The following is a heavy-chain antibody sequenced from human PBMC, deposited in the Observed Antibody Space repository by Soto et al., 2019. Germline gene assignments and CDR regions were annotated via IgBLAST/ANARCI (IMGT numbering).Heavy chain of an antibody. J-gene: IGHJ5*02. V-gene: IGHV1-69*08. D-gene: IGHD4-4*01. CDR3: AGDPDSHYNDSHASSYP. Sequence: QVQLVQSGAEVKKPGSSVKVSCKASGGTFSTYTITWVRQAPGQGLEWMGRIIPIIGIINYAQKFQGRVTISADKFPGTAYMELTGLTFDDTAVYYCAGDPDSHYNDSHASSYPWGQGTLVTVSS. CDR2: IIPIIGII. CDR1: GGTFSTYT.